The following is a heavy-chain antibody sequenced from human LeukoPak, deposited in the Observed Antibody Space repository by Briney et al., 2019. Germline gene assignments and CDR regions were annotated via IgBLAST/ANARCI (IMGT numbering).Heavy chain of an antibody. D-gene: IGHD6-19*01. Sequence: GSLRLSCAASGFTFISYGMHWVRQAPGKGLEWVAVISYDGGNKYYPDSVKGRFTISRDNSKNTLYLQMNSLRGEDTSVYYCARDRGYTSGWPNFDYWGQGTLVTVSS. V-gene: IGHV3-30*03. CDR1: GFTFISYG. CDR2: ISYDGGNK. J-gene: IGHJ4*02. CDR3: ARDRGYTSGWPNFDY.